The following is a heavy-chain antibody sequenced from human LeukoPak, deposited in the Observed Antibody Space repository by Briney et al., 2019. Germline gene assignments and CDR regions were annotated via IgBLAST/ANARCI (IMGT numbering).Heavy chain of an antibody. CDR3: VREGASGSYSHY. V-gene: IGHV3-30*02. J-gene: IGHJ4*02. D-gene: IGHD3-10*01. CDR2: IRYDGSNK. Sequence: GGSLRLSCAASGFTFSSYGMHWVRQAPGKGLEWVAFIRYDGSNKYYADSVKGRFTISRDNSKNTLYLQMNSLRAEDTAVYYCVREGASGSYSHYWGQGTLVTVSS. CDR1: GFTFSSYG.